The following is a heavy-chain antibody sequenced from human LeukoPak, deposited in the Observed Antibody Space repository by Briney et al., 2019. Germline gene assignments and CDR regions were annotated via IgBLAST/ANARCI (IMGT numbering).Heavy chain of an antibody. CDR1: GFTFSSYS. D-gene: IGHD3-16*01. CDR2: INSDSSLM. Sequence: NPGGSLRLSCAASGFTFSSYSMNWVCQAPGKGLEWVSPINSDSSLMYYAESVKGRFTISRDNARNSLYLQMNSLRAEDTAVYYCIRDLFDDYSLDYWGQGALVTVSS. CDR3: IRDLFDDYSLDY. J-gene: IGHJ4*02. V-gene: IGHV3-21*01.